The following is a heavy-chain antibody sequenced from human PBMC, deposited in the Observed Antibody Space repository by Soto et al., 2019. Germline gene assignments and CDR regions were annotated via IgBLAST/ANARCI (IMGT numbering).Heavy chain of an antibody. D-gene: IGHD3-22*01. J-gene: IGHJ4*02. CDR2: ISAYNGNT. CDR1: GYTFTSYG. V-gene: IGHV1-18*01. Sequence: ASVKVSCKASGYTFTSYGISWVRQAPGQGLEWMGWISAYNGNTNYAQKLQGRVTMTTDTSTSTAYMELRSLRSDDTAVYYCARDLPFRYYYDSSGYGFDYWGQGTLVTVSS. CDR3: ARDLPFRYYYDSSGYGFDY.